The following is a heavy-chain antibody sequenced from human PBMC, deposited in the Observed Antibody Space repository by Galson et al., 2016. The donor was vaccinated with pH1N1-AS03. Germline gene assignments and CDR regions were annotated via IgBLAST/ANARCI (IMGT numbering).Heavy chain of an antibody. Sequence: SLRLSCAASGFTFSNYGIHWVRQAPGKGLEWVALISFDGSKTYTADSVKGRLTIYRDNSKNTVHLRMNSVRADDTALYYCGKDRNDDILTGYPFYGVDVWGQGTTVTVSS. CDR1: GFTFSNYG. V-gene: IGHV3-30*18. D-gene: IGHD3-9*01. J-gene: IGHJ6*02. CDR2: ISFDGSKT. CDR3: GKDRNDDILTGYPFYGVDV.